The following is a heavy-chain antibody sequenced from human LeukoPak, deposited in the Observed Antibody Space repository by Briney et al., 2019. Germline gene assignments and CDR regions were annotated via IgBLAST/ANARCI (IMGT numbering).Heavy chain of an antibody. D-gene: IGHD4/OR15-4a*01. CDR3: ARDGLLGDYGSVYFDY. V-gene: IGHV3-7*01. CDR1: GFTFSSYW. J-gene: IGHJ4*02. CDR2: IKQDGSEK. Sequence: GGSLRLSCAASGFTFSSYWMSWVRQAPGEGLEWVANIKQDGSEKYYVDSVKGRFTISRDNAKNSLYLQMNSLRAEDTAVYYCARDGLLGDYGSVYFDYWGQGTLVTVSS.